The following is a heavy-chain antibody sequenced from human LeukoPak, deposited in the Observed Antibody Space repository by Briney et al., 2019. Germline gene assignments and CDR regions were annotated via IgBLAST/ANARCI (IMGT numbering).Heavy chain of an antibody. V-gene: IGHV4-59*12. CDR1: GGSISSYY. CDR2: IYYSGST. CDR3: ARPRYCSGGSCADV. Sequence: SETLSLTCTVSGGSISSYYWSWIRQPPGKGLEWIGYIYYSGSTNYNPSLKSRVTISVDTSKNQFSLKLSSVTAADTAVYYCARPRYCSGGSCADVWGQGTLVTVSS. J-gene: IGHJ4*02. D-gene: IGHD2-15*01.